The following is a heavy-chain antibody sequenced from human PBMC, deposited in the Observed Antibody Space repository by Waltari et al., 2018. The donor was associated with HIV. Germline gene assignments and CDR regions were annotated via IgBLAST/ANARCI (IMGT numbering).Heavy chain of an antibody. J-gene: IGHJ5*02. CDR1: GFTFGVYA. CDR2: ITSKAYGGTT. V-gene: IGHV3-49*04. CDR3: TREHSTGWS. D-gene: IGHD6-19*01. Sequence: EVQLVESGGGLVQPGRSLRLSCTASGFTFGVYAVSWVRQAPGKGLEWLSFITSKAYGGTTEDAASVRGRFTISRDDSKSIAYLQMNSLKIEDTAVYYCTREHSTGWSWGQGTLVTVSS.